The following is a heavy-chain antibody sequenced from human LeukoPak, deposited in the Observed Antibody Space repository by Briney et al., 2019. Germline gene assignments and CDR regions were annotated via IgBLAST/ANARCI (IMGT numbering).Heavy chain of an antibody. Sequence: GGSLRLSCAASGFTFSSYSMNWVRQAPGKGLEWVSYISSSSSTIYYADSVKGRFTISRDNAKNSLYLQMYSLRAEDTAVYYCARDEGYSSGYYPFFDYWGQGTLVTVSS. CDR1: GFTFSSYS. CDR2: ISSSSSTI. CDR3: ARDEGYSSGYYPFFDY. D-gene: IGHD3-22*01. V-gene: IGHV3-48*01. J-gene: IGHJ4*02.